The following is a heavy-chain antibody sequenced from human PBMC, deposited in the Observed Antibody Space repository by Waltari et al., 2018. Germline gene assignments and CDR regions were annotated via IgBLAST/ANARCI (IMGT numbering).Heavy chain of an antibody. J-gene: IGHJ4*02. CDR3: ARMGRESYYYFDY. CDR2: IYSNGNT. D-gene: IGHD1-26*01. Sequence: EVQLVETGGDWIQPGGSLNLSCAVSGFPVSSRYMNRVRQAPGKGLEWVSTIYSNGNTYYADSVKGRFTISTDTAKNTLYLQMNSLRDEDTAIYYCARMGRESYYYFDYWGQGTLVTVST. CDR1: GFPVSSRY. V-gene: IGHV3-53*02.